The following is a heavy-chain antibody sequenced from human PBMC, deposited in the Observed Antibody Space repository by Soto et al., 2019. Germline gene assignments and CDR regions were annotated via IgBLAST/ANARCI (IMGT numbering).Heavy chain of an antibody. CDR2: IGTAGGT. CDR1: GFTFSSYD. D-gene: IGHD5-18*01. CDR3: ARAGDTARAFDI. J-gene: IGHJ3*02. V-gene: IGHV3-13*01. Sequence: GGSLRLSCAASGFTFSSYDMHWVRQATGKGLEWVSAIGTAGGTYYPGSVKGRFTISRENAKNSLYLQMNSLRAGDTAVYYCARAGDTARAFDIWGQGTMVTVSS.